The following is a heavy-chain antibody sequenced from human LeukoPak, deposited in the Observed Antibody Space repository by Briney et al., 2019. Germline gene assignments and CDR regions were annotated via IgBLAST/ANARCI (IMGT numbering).Heavy chain of an antibody. D-gene: IGHD4-17*01. Sequence: SETLSLTCTVSGGSISSYYWSWIRQPPGKGLQWIGYIYYSGSTNYNPSLKSRVTISVDTSKNQFSLKLGSVTAADTAVYYCARANGAYKSFDNRGQGTRVTVSS. V-gene: IGHV4-59*01. CDR1: GGSISSYY. CDR2: IYYSGST. CDR3: ARANGAYKSFDN. J-gene: IGHJ4*02.